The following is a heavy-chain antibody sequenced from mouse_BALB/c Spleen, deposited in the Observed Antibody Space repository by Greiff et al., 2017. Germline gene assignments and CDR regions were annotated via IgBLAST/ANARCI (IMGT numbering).Heavy chain of an antibody. CDR2: IYPGDGDT. CDR3: AEGGFDY. Sequence: VQRVESGAELARPGASVKLSCKASGYTFTSYWMQWVKQRPGQGLEWIGAIYPGDGDTRYTQKFKGKATLTADKSSSTAYMQLSSLASEDSAVYYCAEGGFDYWGQGTTLTVSS. V-gene: IGHV1-87*01. J-gene: IGHJ2*01. CDR1: GYTFTSYW.